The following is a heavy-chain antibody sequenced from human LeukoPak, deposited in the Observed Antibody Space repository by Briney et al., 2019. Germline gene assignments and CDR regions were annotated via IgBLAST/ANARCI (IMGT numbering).Heavy chain of an antibody. V-gene: IGHV3-30*02. CDR3: AKDREIQLWLLNDNWCDP. D-gene: IGHD5-18*01. CDR2: IRYDGSNK. Sequence: GGSLRLSCAASGFTFSSYGMHWVRQAPGKGLECVAFIRYDGSNKYYADSVKGRFTISRDNSKNNLYLQMNSLRAEDTAVYYCAKDREIQLWLLNDNWCDPWGQGTLVTVSS. J-gene: IGHJ5*02. CDR1: GFTFSSYG.